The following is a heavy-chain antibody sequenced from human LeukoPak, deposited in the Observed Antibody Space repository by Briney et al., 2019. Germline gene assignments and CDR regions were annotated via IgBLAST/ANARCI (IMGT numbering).Heavy chain of an antibody. V-gene: IGHV3-13*01. CDR1: GFMFSTYD. CDR3: ARGRHYGSGSPYWFDP. J-gene: IGHJ5*02. D-gene: IGHD3-10*01. Sequence: GGSLRLSCAASGFMFSTYDMHWVRQATGKRLEWVSSISIAGDTYYPGSVKDRFTISRENANNSLYLQMNNVRAGDTTVYYCARGRHYGSGSPYWFDPWGQGTLVIVSS. CDR2: ISIAGDT.